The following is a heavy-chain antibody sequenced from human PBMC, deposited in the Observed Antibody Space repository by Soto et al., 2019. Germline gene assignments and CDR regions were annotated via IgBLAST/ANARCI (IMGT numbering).Heavy chain of an antibody. Sequence: EMQLVQSGGGLVQPGRSLRLSCAASGFTFDDYAMHWFRQYPGKGLEWVSGISWNSGIIDYADSVKGRFTISRDSAKNSLYLQMNGLKPEDTALYYCTKDVEWGGGHFNHAFDVCCQGTVVSVSS. CDR1: GFTFDDYA. V-gene: IGHV3-9*01. CDR3: TKDVEWGGGHFNHAFDV. D-gene: IGHD1-26*01. J-gene: IGHJ3*01. CDR2: ISWNSGII.